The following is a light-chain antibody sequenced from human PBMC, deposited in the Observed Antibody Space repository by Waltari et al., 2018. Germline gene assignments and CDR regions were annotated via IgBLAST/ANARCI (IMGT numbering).Light chain of an antibody. J-gene: IGKJ2*01. Sequence: DIVMTQSPDSLAVSLGERATLNCKPSKSVLYSTNNKNYLAWYQHKPGQPPKLLIYWAPTRESGVPDRFSGSGSGTDFTLTISSLQAEDVAIYYCQQYYSTPYTFGQGTKLEIK. CDR1: KSVLYSTNNKNY. V-gene: IGKV4-1*01. CDR2: WAP. CDR3: QQYYSTPYT.